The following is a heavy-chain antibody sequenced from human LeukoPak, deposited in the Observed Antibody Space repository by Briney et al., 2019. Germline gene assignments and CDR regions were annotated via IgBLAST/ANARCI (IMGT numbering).Heavy chain of an antibody. CDR2: INHSGST. J-gene: IGHJ3*02. CDR3: ARDLLGGSSGSYSAFDI. Sequence: SETLSLTCAVYGGSFSGYYWSWIRQPPGKGLEWIGEINHSGSTNYNPSLKSRVTISVDTSNNQFSLKLSSVTAADTAVYYCARDLLGGSSGSYSAFDIWGQGTMVTVSS. V-gene: IGHV4-34*01. CDR1: GGSFSGYY. D-gene: IGHD3-10*01.